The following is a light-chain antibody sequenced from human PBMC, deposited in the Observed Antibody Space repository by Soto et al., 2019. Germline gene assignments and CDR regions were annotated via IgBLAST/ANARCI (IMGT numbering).Light chain of an antibody. CDR2: AAY. J-gene: IGKJ5*01. CDR3: QEGYFLPYS. V-gene: IGKV1-39*01. CDR1: QSISSY. Sequence: MNQSPAALSASVGARVTITCRASQSISSYLNSCQQQPRKAPKLLIYAAYSLKSGASSRCSGSWSGKNFLLSLNSLHHEVVTPYCSQEGYFLPYSFGQGTLVEIK.